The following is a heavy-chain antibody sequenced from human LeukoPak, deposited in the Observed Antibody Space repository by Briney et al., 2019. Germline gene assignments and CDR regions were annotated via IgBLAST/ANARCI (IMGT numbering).Heavy chain of an antibody. D-gene: IGHD3-9*01. V-gene: IGHV4-34*01. J-gene: IGHJ4*02. Sequence: PSETLSLTCAVYGGSFIGYYWSWIRQPPGKGLEWIGEINHSGGANYNPSLKSRVTISADTSKSQFSLKLSSVTAADTAVYYCARCHILTGYYSRWGQGTLVTVSS. CDR1: GGSFIGYY. CDR2: INHSGGA. CDR3: ARCHILTGYYSR.